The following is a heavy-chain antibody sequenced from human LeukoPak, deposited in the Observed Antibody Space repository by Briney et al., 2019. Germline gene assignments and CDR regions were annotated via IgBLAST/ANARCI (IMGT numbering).Heavy chain of an antibody. V-gene: IGHV1-18*01. CDR3: AREYTVATILYYGMDV. J-gene: IGHJ6*02. CDR2: ISAYNGNT. CDR1: GYTLTELS. D-gene: IGHD5-12*01. Sequence: ASVKVSCKVSGYTLTELSMHWVRQAPGKGLEWMGWISAYNGNTNYAQKLQGRVTMTTDTSTSTAYMELRSLRSDDTAVYYCAREYTVATILYYGMDVWGQGTTVTVSS.